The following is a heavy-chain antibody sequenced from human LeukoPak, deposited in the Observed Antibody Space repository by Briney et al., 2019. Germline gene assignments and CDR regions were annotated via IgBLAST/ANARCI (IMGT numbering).Heavy chain of an antibody. Sequence: AGGSLRLSCAASGFTFSSYSMNWVRQAPGKGLEWVSSISSSSSYIYYADSVKGRFTISRDNAKNSLYLQMNSLRAEDTAVYYCAREDTIAAATPYGDIWGQGTMVTVSS. CDR3: AREDTIAAATPYGDI. CDR2: ISSSSSYI. CDR1: GFTFSSYS. D-gene: IGHD6-13*01. V-gene: IGHV3-21*04. J-gene: IGHJ3*02.